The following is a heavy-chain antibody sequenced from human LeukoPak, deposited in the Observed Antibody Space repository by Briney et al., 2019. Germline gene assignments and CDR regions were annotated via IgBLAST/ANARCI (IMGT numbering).Heavy chain of an antibody. CDR2: IYHSGST. CDR3: ARCPSSTVTIDY. D-gene: IGHD4-17*01. V-gene: IGHV4-38-2*01. J-gene: IGHJ4*02. CDR1: GYSISSGYY. Sequence: TSETLSLTCAVSGYSISSGYYWGWIRQPPGKGLEWIGSIYHSGSTYYNPSLKSRVTISVDTSKNQFSLKLSSVTAADTAVYYCARCPSSTVTIDYWGQGTLVTVSS.